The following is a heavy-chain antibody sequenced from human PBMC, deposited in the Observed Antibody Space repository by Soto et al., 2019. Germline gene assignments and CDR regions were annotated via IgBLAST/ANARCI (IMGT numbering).Heavy chain of an antibody. J-gene: IGHJ6*02. CDR3: ARERSVGYCITTTCPKPFYYYAMDV. Sequence: SVKVSCKPSGGTFTNYAFSWVRQAPGQGLEWIGGIIPIFGTPDYAQNFQGRVTITADESTRTASMELSSLRSDDTAVYYCARERSVGYCITTTCPKPFYYYAMDVWGQGTTVTVS. D-gene: IGHD2-2*01. CDR2: IIPIFGTP. V-gene: IGHV1-69*13. CDR1: GGTFTNYA.